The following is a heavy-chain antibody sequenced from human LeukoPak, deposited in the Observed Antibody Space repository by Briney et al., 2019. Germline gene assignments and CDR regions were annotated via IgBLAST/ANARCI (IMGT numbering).Heavy chain of an antibody. CDR1: GFPFSSYA. CDR3: AKAGRMVRGVIGHGDAFDI. Sequence: GGSLRLSCAASGFPFSSYAMSWVRQAPGKGLEWVSSISGRGDRTYYADSVKGRFTISRDNAKNSLYLQMNSLRAEDTALYYCAKAGRMVRGVIGHGDAFDIWGQGTMVTVSS. V-gene: IGHV3-23*01. D-gene: IGHD3-10*01. CDR2: ISGRGDRT. J-gene: IGHJ3*02.